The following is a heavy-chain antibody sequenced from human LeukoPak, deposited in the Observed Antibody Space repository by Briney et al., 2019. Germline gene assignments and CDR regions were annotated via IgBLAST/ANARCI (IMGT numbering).Heavy chain of an antibody. CDR2: ISWNSGSI. D-gene: IGHD6-6*01. Sequence: GRSLRLSCAASGFTFDDYAMHWVRQAPGKGLEWVSGISWNSGSIGYADSVKGRFTISRDNAKNSLYLQMNSLRAEDTALYYCARVRPYYYYGMDVWGQGTTVTVSS. J-gene: IGHJ6*02. CDR3: ARVRPYYYYGMDV. CDR1: GFTFDDYA. V-gene: IGHV3-9*01.